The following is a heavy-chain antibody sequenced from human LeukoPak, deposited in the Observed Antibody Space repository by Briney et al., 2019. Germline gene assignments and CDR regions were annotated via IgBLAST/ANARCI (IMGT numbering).Heavy chain of an antibody. CDR1: GGSISSYY. D-gene: IGHD3-10*01. V-gene: IGHV4-59*01. CDR2: IYYSGST. J-gene: IGHJ4*02. CDR3: ARGGPSMVQFDY. Sequence: SETLSLTCTVSGGSISSYYWSWIRQPPGKGLEWIGYIYYSGSTNYNPSLKSRVTISVDTSKNQFSLKRSSVTAADTAVYYCARGGPSMVQFDYWGQGTLVTVSS.